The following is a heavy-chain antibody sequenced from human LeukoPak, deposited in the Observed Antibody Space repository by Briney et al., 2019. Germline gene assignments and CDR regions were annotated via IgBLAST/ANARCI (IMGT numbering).Heavy chain of an antibody. J-gene: IGHJ3*02. V-gene: IGHV4-4*07. CDR1: GDSISSYY. Sequence: SETLSLTCTVSGDSISSYYWSWIRQPAGKGLEWIGRIYTSGSTNYNPSLKSRVTMSVDTSKNQFSPKLSSVTAADTAVYYCASEGVVVPTADAFDIWGQGTMVTVSS. D-gene: IGHD2-2*01. CDR2: IYTSGST. CDR3: ASEGVVVPTADAFDI.